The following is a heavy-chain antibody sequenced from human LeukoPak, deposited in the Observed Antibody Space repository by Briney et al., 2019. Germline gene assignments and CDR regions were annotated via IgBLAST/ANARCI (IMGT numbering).Heavy chain of an antibody. CDR3: ATVPRYCSSTSCYFNPFDY. J-gene: IGHJ4*02. CDR2: VDPEDGET. V-gene: IGHV1-69-2*01. Sequence: ASVKVSCKVSGYTFTDHYMHWVQQAPGKGLEWMGLVDPEDGETIYAEKFQGRVTITADTSTDTAYMELSSLRSEDTAVYYCATVPRYCSSTSCYFNPFDYWGQGTLVTVSS. D-gene: IGHD2-2*01. CDR1: GYTFTDHY.